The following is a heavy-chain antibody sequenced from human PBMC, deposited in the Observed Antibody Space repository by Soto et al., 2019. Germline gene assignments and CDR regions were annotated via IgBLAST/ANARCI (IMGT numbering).Heavy chain of an antibody. Sequence: SETLSLTCTVSGGSISSYYWSWIRQPPGKGLEWIGYIYYSGSTNYNPSLKSRVTIYIDTSKNQFSLKLSSVTAADTAVYYCARHRGSIPAARRNYYYMDVWGKGTTVTVSS. D-gene: IGHD2-2*01. CDR2: IYYSGST. CDR1: GGSISSYY. J-gene: IGHJ6*03. V-gene: IGHV4-59*01. CDR3: ARHRGSIPAARRNYYYMDV.